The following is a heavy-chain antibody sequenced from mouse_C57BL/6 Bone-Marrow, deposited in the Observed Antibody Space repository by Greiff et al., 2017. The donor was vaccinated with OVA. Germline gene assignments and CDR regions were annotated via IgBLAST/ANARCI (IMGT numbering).Heavy chain of an antibody. V-gene: IGHV1-9*01. CDR1: GYTFTGYW. CDR3: ARWGGTWDFDY. J-gene: IGHJ2*01. D-gene: IGHD3-3*01. CDR2: ILPGSGST. Sequence: QVQLQQSGAELMKPGASVKLSCKATGYTFTGYWIGWVKQRPGHGLEWIGEILPGSGSTNYNEKFKGKATFTADTSSNPAYMQLSSLTTEDSAIYYCARWGGTWDFDYWGQGTTLTVSS.